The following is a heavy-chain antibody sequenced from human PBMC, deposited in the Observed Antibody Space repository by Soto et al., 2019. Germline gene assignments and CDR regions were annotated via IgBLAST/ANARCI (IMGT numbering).Heavy chain of an antibody. V-gene: IGHV1-2*04. CDR3: ARGYYDILTGYYRAQYYYGMDV. D-gene: IGHD3-9*01. CDR1: GYTFNGYY. J-gene: IGHJ6*02. Sequence: GASLKVSCKASGYTFNGYYMHWVRQAPGQGLEWMGWINPNSGGTNYAQKFQGWVTMTRDTSISTAYMELSRLRSDDTAVYYCARGYYDILTGYYRAQYYYGMDVWGQGTTVTVSS. CDR2: INPNSGGT.